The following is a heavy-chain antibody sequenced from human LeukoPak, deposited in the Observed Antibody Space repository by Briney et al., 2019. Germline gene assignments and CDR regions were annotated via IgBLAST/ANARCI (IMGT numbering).Heavy chain of an antibody. Sequence: SETLSLTCTVSGGSISSSSYYWGWIRQPPGKGLEWIGSISYSGSTYYNPSLKSRVTMSVDTSKNQFSLKLSSVTAADTAVYYCAREVRSSKSRFDYWGQGTLVTVSS. V-gene: IGHV4-39*07. CDR1: GGSISSSSYY. J-gene: IGHJ4*02. CDR3: AREVRSSKSRFDY. CDR2: ISYSGST. D-gene: IGHD3-10*01.